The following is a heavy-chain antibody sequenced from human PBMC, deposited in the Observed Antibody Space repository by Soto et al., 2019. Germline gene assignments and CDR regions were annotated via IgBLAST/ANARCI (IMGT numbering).Heavy chain of an antibody. CDR1: GCTFNTYA. CDR2: SSASGIIT. D-gene: IGHD2-15*01. CDR3: AKSLSGLLSFGDFIY. V-gene: IGHV3-23*01. Sequence: PGRSLTLSSASSGCTFNTYAMNWVRLAPGERMERVAESSASGIITYCAPSVKGRFTISSDSSKNTFYLQMYRLRAEDTAIYYCAKSLSGLLSFGDFIYWGQGALVTVSS. J-gene: IGHJ4*02.